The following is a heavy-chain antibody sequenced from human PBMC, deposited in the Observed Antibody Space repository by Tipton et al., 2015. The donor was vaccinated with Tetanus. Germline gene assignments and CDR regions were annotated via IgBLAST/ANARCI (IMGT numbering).Heavy chain of an antibody. CDR3: ARDQGGGRVARLNWFDP. V-gene: IGHV4-61*08. CDR2: ISDSGLS. D-gene: IGHD3-16*01. J-gene: IGHJ5*02. CDR1: GASLRSGDYN. Sequence: TLSLTCSVSGASLRSGDYNWSWIRQPPGKGLEWLAYISDSGLSNSNPSLKSRVTMSVDTSKNQFYLNLTSVTAADTAVYYCARDQGGGRVARLNWFDPWGQGTLVTVSS.